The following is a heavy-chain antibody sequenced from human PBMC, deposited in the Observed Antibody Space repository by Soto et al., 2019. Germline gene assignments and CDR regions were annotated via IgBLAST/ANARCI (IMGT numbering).Heavy chain of an antibody. CDR3: AKSVYNWNDGFFDY. D-gene: IGHD1-1*01. Sequence: QVQLGESGGGVVQPGRSLRLSCAAAGFTFSTYGMHWVRQAPGKGLEWVAVISYDGVNKYYADSVKGRFTISRDNSKNTLYLQMNSLRAEDTAVYYCAKSVYNWNDGFFDYWGQGTLVTVS. J-gene: IGHJ4*02. CDR2: ISYDGVNK. CDR1: GFTFSTYG. V-gene: IGHV3-30*18.